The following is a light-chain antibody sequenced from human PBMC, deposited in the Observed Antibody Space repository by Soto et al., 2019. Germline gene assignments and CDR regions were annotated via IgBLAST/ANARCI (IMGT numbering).Light chain of an antibody. Sequence: QSALTQPASVSGSPGQSITISCTCTSSDVGAYNSVSWYQQHPGKAPKLMIYDVTDRPSGVSNRFSGSMSGNTASLTISVLQAEDEADYYCSSYTSSSTYVFGTGTKLTVL. CDR2: DVT. J-gene: IGLJ1*01. V-gene: IGLV2-14*01. CDR3: SSYTSSSTYV. CDR1: SSDVGAYNS.